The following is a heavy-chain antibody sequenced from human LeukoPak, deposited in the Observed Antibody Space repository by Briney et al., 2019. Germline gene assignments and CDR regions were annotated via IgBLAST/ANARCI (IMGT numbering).Heavy chain of an antibody. D-gene: IGHD4-23*01. J-gene: IGHJ4*02. CDR3: ARGFGYGGNSNY. V-gene: IGHV4-59*01. CDR1: GGSISSYY. CDR2: IYYSGST. Sequence: SETLSLTCTVSGGSISSYYWSWIRQPPGKGLEWIGYIYYSGSTNYNPSLKSRVTISVDTSKNQFSLKLISVTAADTAVYYCARGFGYGGNSNYWGQGTLVTVSS.